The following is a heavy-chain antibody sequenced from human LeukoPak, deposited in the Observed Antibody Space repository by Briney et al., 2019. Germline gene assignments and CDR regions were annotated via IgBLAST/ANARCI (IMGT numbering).Heavy chain of an antibody. CDR2: ISYSGST. J-gene: IGHJ4*02. V-gene: IGHV4-59*12. D-gene: IGHD3-22*01. CDR3: AGRTYYYDSSGYPASY. Sequence: SETLSLTCTVSGGSINNYYWSWIRQPPGKGLEWIGYISYSGSTSYNPSLKSRVTISVATSKNQFSLKLSSVTAADTAVYYCAGRTYYYDSSGYPASYWGQGTLVTVSS. CDR1: GGSINNYY.